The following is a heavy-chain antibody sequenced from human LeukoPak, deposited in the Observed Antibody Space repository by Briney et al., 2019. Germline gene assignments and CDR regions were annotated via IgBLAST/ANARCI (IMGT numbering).Heavy chain of an antibody. J-gene: IGHJ4*02. CDR2: IKEDGSDK. V-gene: IGHV3-7*01. Sequence: GGSLRLSCAASGFTFSTYWMKWVRQAPGKGLEWVASIKEDGSDKYYVDSVKGRFSISRDNAKNSLYLQINSLRTEDTAVYYCAKGGHFNFDYWGQGTLGTVSS. CDR3: AKGGHFNFDY. D-gene: IGHD5-12*01. CDR1: GFTFSTYW.